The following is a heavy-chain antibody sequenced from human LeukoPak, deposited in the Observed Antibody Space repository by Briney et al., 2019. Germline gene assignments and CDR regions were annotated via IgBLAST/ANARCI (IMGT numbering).Heavy chain of an antibody. J-gene: IGHJ4*02. CDR2: ISYDGSNK. CDR1: GFTFSSYA. V-gene: IGHV3-30-3*01. CDR3: ASEITSGN. Sequence: RTGGSLRLSCAASGFTFSSYAMHWVRQAPGKGLEWVAVISYDGSNKYYADSVKGRFTISRDNSKNTLYLQMNSLRTEDTAVYYCASEITSGNWGQGTLVTVSS. D-gene: IGHD1-26*01.